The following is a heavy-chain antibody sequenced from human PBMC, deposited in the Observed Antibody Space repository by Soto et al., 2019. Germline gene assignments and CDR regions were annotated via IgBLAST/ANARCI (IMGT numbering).Heavy chain of an antibody. CDR1: GFSFNNYW. Sequence: EVQLVESGGGLVQPGGSLRLSCAASGFSFNNYWMNWVRQAPGKGLEWVANIKPDGSESDYVDSVKGRFTISRDNARNSPNLQIDILRGEDTAVYYCARAGGAGCCCSDSWGQGVLVIVSS. CDR2: IKPDGSES. CDR3: ARAGGAGCCCSDS. J-gene: IGHJ5*01. D-gene: IGHD2-21*02. V-gene: IGHV3-7*01.